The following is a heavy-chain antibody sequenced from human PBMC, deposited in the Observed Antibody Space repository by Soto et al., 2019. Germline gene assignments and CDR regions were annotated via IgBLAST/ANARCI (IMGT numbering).Heavy chain of an antibody. CDR3: ASIAAAGSSYNWFDP. D-gene: IGHD6-13*01. CDR2: IIPIFGTA. Sequence: AASVKVSCKASGGTFSSSAISWVRQAPGQGLEWMGGIIPIFGTANYAQKFQGRVTITADKSTSTAYMELSSLRSEDTAVYYCASIAAAGSSYNWFDPWGQGTLVTVSS. CDR1: GGTFSSSA. V-gene: IGHV1-69*06. J-gene: IGHJ5*02.